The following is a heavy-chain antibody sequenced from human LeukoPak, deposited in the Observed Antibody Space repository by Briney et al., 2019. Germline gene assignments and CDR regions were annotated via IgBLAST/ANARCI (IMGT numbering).Heavy chain of an antibody. CDR2: IFYSGSS. D-gene: IGHD2/OR15-2a*01. V-gene: IGHV4-59*12. CDR3: AGTTTYNGRFDY. Sequence: PSETLSLTCSVSGGSISSYYWSWIRQPPGKGLEWIGHIFYSGSSKYNPSLKSRVTISLDMSESQFSLKLSSVTAADTAVYYCAGTTTYNGRFDYWGQGTLVTVSS. CDR1: GGSISSYY. J-gene: IGHJ4*02.